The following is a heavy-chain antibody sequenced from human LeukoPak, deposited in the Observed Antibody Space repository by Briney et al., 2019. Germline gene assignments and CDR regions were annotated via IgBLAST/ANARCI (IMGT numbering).Heavy chain of an antibody. V-gene: IGHV1-2*02. J-gene: IGHJ6*03. CDR2: INPNSGGT. CDR1: GYTFTGYY. D-gene: IGHD1-26*01. CDR3: ARDPEPTCYYYYMDV. Sequence: ASVKVSCKASGYTFTGYYMHWVRQAPGQGLEWMGWINPNSGGTNYAQKFQGRVTMTRDTSISTAYMELSRLRSDDTAVYYCARDPEPTCYYYYMDVWGKGTTVTVSS.